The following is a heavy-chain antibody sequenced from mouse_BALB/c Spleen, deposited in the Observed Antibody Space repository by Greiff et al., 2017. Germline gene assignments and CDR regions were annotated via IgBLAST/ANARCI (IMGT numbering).Heavy chain of an antibody. V-gene: IGHV1S81*02. CDR2: INPSNGPT. Sequence: QVQLQQPGADLVKPGASVKLSCKASGYTFTSYWMHWVQQRPGQGLEWIGEINPSNGPTNYNEKFKSKDTLTVDKSSSTAYLQLSRLTSEDSAVYYCANDYGMDYWGQGTSVTVYS. CDR1: GYTFTSYW. D-gene: IGHD2-4*01. J-gene: IGHJ4*01. CDR3: ANDYGMDY.